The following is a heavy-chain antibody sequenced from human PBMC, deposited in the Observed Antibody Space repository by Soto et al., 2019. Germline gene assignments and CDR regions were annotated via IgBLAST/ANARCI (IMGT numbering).Heavy chain of an antibody. CDR1: GFAFDDYG. CDR2: ITWSRISL. Sequence: PGGSLRLSCATSGFAFDDYGIHWVRQTPAKGLEWVSGITWSRISLGYADSVKGRFTISRDDAKKSVYLQMNSLKPEDTALYYCAKEDYCTGGRCTFDYWGQGTLVTVSS. CDR3: AKEDYCTGGRCTFDY. D-gene: IGHD2-8*02. V-gene: IGHV3-9*01. J-gene: IGHJ4*02.